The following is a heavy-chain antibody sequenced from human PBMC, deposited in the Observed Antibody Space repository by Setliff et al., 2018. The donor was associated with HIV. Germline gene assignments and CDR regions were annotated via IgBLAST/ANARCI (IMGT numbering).Heavy chain of an antibody. CDR3: ANMQWASNAWYSFDY. J-gene: IGHJ4*02. Sequence: GGSLRLSCAASGFTFSSYSMNWVRQAPGKGLEWVSSISSSSSYIYYADSVEGRFTISRDNAKNSLYLQMNSLRAEDTAVYYCANMQWASNAWYSFDYWGQGALVTVSS. D-gene: IGHD6-19*01. V-gene: IGHV3-21*04. CDR2: ISSSSSYI. CDR1: GFTFSSYS.